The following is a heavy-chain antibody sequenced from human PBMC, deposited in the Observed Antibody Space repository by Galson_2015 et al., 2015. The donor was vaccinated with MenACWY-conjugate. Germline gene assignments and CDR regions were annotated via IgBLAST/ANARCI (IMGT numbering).Heavy chain of an antibody. V-gene: IGHV1-69*13. Sequence: SVKVSCKASGYTFTSYAMHWVRQAPGQGLEWMGGIIPQFGTTHYAQKFQGRVNIIADESTSTVYMHLSSLKSEDTAVYFCARARKREMEPVPRNFPYYNGMDAWGQGTMVIV. J-gene: IGHJ6*02. D-gene: IGHD1-1*01. CDR1: GYTFTSYA. CDR3: ARARKREMEPVPRNFPYYNGMDA. CDR2: IIPQFGTT.